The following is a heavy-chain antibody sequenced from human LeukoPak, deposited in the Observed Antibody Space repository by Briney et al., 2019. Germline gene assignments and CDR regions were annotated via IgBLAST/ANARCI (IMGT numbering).Heavy chain of an antibody. CDR2: IKEDGTQN. V-gene: IGHV3-7*04. CDR3: ARLRPYSSTWYAYYGMDV. J-gene: IGHJ6*02. D-gene: IGHD6-13*01. Sequence: GGSLRLSCVASGFTFSSYWMSWVRQAPGRGLEWVANIKEDGTQNYYVDSVKGRFTISRDNARNSLYLQMNSLRADETAVYYCARLRPYSSTWYAYYGMDVWGQGTTVTVSS. CDR1: GFTFSSYW.